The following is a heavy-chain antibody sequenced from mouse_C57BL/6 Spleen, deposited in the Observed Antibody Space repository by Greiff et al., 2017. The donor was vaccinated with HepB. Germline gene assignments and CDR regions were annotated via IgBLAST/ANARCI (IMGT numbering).Heavy chain of an antibody. CDR1: GYTFTDYY. CDR3: ARTGYSNLRVYFDY. V-gene: IGHV1-26*01. J-gene: IGHJ2*01. D-gene: IGHD2-5*01. Sequence: VQLQQSGPELVKPGASVKISCKASGYTFTDYYMNWVKQSHGKSLEWIGDINPNNGGTSYNQKFKGKATLTVDKSSSTAYMELRSLTSEDSAVYYCARTGYSNLRVYFDYWGQGTTLTVSS. CDR2: INPNNGGT.